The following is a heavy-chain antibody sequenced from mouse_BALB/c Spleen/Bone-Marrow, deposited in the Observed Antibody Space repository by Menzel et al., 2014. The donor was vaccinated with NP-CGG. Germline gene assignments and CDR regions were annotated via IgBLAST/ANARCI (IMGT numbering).Heavy chain of an antibody. Sequence: EVKVVESGGGLVKPGGSLKLSCAASGFTFSDYYMYWVRQTPEKRLEWVATISDGGSYTYYPDSVKGRFTISRDNAKNNLYLQMSSLKSEDTAMYYCAREDDDGSWFAYWGQGTLVTVSA. CDR3: AREDDDGSWFAY. CDR2: ISDGGSYT. J-gene: IGHJ3*01. V-gene: IGHV5-4*02. CDR1: GFTFSDYY. D-gene: IGHD2-12*01.